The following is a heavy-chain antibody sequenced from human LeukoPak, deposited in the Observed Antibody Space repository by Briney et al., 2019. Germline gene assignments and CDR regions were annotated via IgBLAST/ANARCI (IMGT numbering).Heavy chain of an antibody. CDR3: ATYSSSSGVGY. J-gene: IGHJ4*02. V-gene: IGHV4-61*08. D-gene: IGHD6-6*01. Sequence: RSSETLSLTCTVSGGCISSGGYYWSWIRQPPGKGLEWIGYIYYSGSTNYNPSLKSRVTISVDTSKNQFSLKLTSVTAADTAVYYCATYSSSSGVGYWGQGTLVTVSS. CDR2: IYYSGST. CDR1: GGCISSGGYY.